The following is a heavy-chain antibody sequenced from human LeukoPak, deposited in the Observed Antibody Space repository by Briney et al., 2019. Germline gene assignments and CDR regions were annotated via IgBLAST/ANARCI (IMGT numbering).Heavy chain of an antibody. CDR2: INPNSGGT. J-gene: IGHJ3*02. Sequence: ASVKVSCKASGYTFTGYYMHWVRQAPGQGLEWMGWINPNSGGTNYAQKFQGRVTMTRDTSISTAYMELSRLRSDDTVVYYCARPYGGNSDDAFDIWGQGTMVTVSS. CDR3: ARPYGGNSDDAFDI. D-gene: IGHD4-23*01. V-gene: IGHV1-2*02. CDR1: GYTFTGYY.